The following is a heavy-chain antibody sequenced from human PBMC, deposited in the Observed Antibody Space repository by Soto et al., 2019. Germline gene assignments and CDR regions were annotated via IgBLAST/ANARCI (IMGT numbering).Heavy chain of an antibody. CDR3: VSKLGPYHYGLDV. J-gene: IGHJ6*02. D-gene: IGHD3-16*01. V-gene: IGHV4-4*02. Sequence: PSETLTLTCTAYGDSITNNHWWSWVRQPPGKGPELIGEIYHTGIANYNPSLESRVAFSVDKSKNQFSLSLTSVTAADTAVYYCVSKLGPYHYGLDVWGQGTTVTVSS. CDR2: IYHTGIA. CDR1: GDSITNNHW.